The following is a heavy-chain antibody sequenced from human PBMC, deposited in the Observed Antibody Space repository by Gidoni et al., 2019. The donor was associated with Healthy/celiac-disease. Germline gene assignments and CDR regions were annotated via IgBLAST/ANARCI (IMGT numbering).Heavy chain of an antibody. Sequence: QVQLVESGGGVVQPGRSLRLSCAASGFTFSSYAMHWVRQAPGKGLEWVAVISYDGSNKYYADSVKGRFTISRDNSKNTLYLQMNSLRAEDTAVYYCARAPGDSNYYYYYYMDVWGKGTTVTVSS. V-gene: IGHV3-30*04. J-gene: IGHJ6*03. CDR3: ARAPGDSNYYYYYYMDV. CDR1: GFTFSSYA. CDR2: ISYDGSNK. D-gene: IGHD4-4*01.